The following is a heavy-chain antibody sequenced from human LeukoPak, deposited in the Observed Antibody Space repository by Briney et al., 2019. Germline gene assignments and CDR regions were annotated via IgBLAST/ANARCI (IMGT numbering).Heavy chain of an antibody. CDR2: ISYDGSNK. Sequence: GGSLRLSCAASGFTFSSYGMHWVRQAPGKGLEWVAVISYDGSNKYYADSVKGRFTISRDNSKNTLYLQMNSLRAEDTAVYYCAKDHIQYGSGSGEYWGQGTLVTVSS. J-gene: IGHJ4*02. CDR3: AKDHIQYGSGSGEY. D-gene: IGHD3-10*01. V-gene: IGHV3-30*18. CDR1: GFTFSSYG.